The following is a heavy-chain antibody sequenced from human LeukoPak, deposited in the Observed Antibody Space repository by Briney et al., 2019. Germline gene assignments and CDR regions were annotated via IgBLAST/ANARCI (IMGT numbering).Heavy chain of an antibody. V-gene: IGHV4-59*01. CDR1: GGSISSYY. CDR2: IYYSGST. J-gene: IGHJ6*03. CDR3: ARGVYSSSWYGNYYYYYMDV. D-gene: IGHD6-13*01. Sequence: SETLSLTYTVSGGSISSYYWGWIRQPPGKGLEWIGYIYYSGSTNYNPSLKSRVTISVDTSKNQFSLKLSSVTAADTAVYYCARGVYSSSWYGNYYYYYMDVWGKGTTVTVSS.